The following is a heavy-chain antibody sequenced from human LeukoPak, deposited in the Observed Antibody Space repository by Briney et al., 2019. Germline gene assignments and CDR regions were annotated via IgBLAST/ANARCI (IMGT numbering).Heavy chain of an antibody. CDR1: GFTFSRYW. CDR3: ARDPRFCSGGNCYSFLDF. V-gene: IGHV3-74*03. CDR2: ISPDGSTT. J-gene: IGHJ4*02. Sequence: PGGSLRLSCAASGFTFSRYWMHWVRQAPGKGLMWVSRISPDGSTTLYADSVKGRFTISRDNAENTLYLQMNSLTAEDTAVYFCARDPRFCSGGNCYSFLDFWGQGALVTVSS. D-gene: IGHD2-15*01.